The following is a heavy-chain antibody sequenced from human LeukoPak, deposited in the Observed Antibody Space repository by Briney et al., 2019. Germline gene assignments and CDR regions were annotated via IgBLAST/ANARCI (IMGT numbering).Heavy chain of an antibody. Sequence: GGSLRLSCAASGFTFNNYGMHWVRQAPGKGLERVAVIWYDGSDKYYADSVKGRFTISRDNSKNTVYLQMNSLRAEDTAVYYCAKNCRSFAVADSCFDYWGQGTLVTVSS. CDR1: GFTFNNYG. J-gene: IGHJ4*02. CDR2: IWYDGSDK. D-gene: IGHD6-19*01. CDR3: AKNCRSFAVADSCFDY. V-gene: IGHV3-33*06.